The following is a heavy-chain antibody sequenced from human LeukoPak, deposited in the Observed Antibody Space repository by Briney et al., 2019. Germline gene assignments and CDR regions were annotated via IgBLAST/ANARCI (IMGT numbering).Heavy chain of an antibody. CDR2: TSHDGSYK. J-gene: IGHJ4*02. Sequence: GGSLRLSCAASGFTFRNYGMHWVRQAPGKGLEWVAVTSHDGSYKFYGDTVKGRFTISRDNSKNTLYLQMSSLKPEDTAVYYCAKSSQLGIRLAFDFWGQGTLVTVSS. CDR3: AKSSQLGIRLAFDF. D-gene: IGHD1-1*01. V-gene: IGHV3-30*18. CDR1: GFTFRNYG.